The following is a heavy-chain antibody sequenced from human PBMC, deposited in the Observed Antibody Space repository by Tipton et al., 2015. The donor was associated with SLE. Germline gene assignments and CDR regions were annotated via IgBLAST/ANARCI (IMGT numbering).Heavy chain of an antibody. CDR3: ARDYNDISGYFDS. Sequence: SLRLSCAASGFTVSSNYMSWVRQAPGKGLEWVSVIYSGGSTYYADSVKGRFTISRDNSKNTLRLQMNSLRAEDTAVYYCARDYNDISGYFDSWGQGTLVTVSS. CDR1: GFTVSSNY. J-gene: IGHJ4*02. V-gene: IGHV3-53*05. CDR2: IYSGGST. D-gene: IGHD3-22*01.